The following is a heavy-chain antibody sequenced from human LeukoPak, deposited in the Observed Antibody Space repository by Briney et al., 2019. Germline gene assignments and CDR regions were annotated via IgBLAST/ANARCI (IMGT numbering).Heavy chain of an antibody. CDR2: IYYTGST. D-gene: IGHD1-26*01. CDR1: GASISGGTYY. Sequence: ETLSLTCSVSGASISGGTYYWGWVRQPPGRGLEWIGSIYYTGSTYDNPSLKSRVTISVDTSKNQFSLKLSSVTAADTAVYYCARRGGSGRAFDYWGQGTLVTVSS. CDR3: ARRGGSGRAFDY. J-gene: IGHJ4*02. V-gene: IGHV4-39*01.